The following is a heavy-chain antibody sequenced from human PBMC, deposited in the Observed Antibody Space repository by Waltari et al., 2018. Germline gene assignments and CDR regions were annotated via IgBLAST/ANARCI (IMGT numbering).Heavy chain of an antibody. CDR2: IYYSGST. V-gene: IGHV4-39*01. D-gene: IGHD6-13*01. J-gene: IGHJ4*02. CDR1: GGSISSSSYY. CDR3: ARLPPKYSSSWYDY. Sequence: QLQLQESGPGLVKPSETLSLTCTVSGGSISSSSYYWGWIRQPPGKGLEWIGSIYYSGSTYYNPSLKSRVTISVDTSKNQFSLKLSSVTAADTAVYYCARLPPKYSSSWYDYWGQGTLVTVSS.